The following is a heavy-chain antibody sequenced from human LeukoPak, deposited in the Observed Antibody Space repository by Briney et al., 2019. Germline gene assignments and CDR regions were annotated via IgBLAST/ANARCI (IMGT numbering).Heavy chain of an antibody. CDR3: ARDEDLYDSRDHGMDV. CDR1: GGSISSSNW. J-gene: IGHJ6*02. CDR2: IYHSGST. D-gene: IGHD3-22*01. V-gene: IGHV4-4*02. Sequence: PSETLSLTCAVSGGSISSSNWWSWVRPPPGKGLEWIGEIYHSGSTNYNPSLKSRVTISVDKSKNQFSLKLSSVTAADTAVYYCARDEDLYDSRDHGMDVWGQGTTVTVSS.